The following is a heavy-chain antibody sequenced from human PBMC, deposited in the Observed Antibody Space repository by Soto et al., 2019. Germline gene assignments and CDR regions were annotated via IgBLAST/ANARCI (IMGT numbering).Heavy chain of an antibody. J-gene: IGHJ4*02. CDR3: ERDSMYSSRMSDY. V-gene: IGHV1-18*01. CDR1: GGTFSSYA. CDR2: IIPFIGTA. D-gene: IGHD6-13*01. Sequence: ASVKVSCKASGGTFSSYAISWVRQAPGQGLEWMGRIIPFIGTANYAQKLQGRVTMTTDTSTSTAYMELRSLRSDDTAVYYCERDSMYSSRMSDYWGQGTLVTVSS.